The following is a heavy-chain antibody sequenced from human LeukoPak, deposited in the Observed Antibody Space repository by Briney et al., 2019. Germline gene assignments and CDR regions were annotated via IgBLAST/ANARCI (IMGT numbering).Heavy chain of an antibody. D-gene: IGHD2-2*01. V-gene: IGHV3-11*01. Sequence: GGSLRLSCAASGFTFSDYYMSWIRQAPGKGLEWVSYISSSGSTIYYADSVEGRFTISRDNAKNSLYLQMNSLRAEDTAVYYCAREYPSACYFDYWGQGTLVTVSS. CDR1: GFTFSDYY. CDR2: ISSSGSTI. J-gene: IGHJ4*02. CDR3: AREYPSACYFDY.